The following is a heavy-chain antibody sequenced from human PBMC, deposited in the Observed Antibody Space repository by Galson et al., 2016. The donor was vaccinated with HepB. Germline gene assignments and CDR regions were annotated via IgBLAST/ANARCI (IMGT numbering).Heavy chain of an antibody. V-gene: IGHV1-18*04. CDR3: ATGTSLIRGFDH. CDR2: ISAYNGDT. CDR1: GYIFRNYG. D-gene: IGHD3-16*01. Sequence: SVKVSCKGSGYIFRNYGINWVRQAPGQGLEWMGWISAYNGDTNYAPTVQGRVTMTTDISTNTDTMELWNLRSDDTAVYYCATGTSLIRGFDHWGQGTLVTVSS. J-gene: IGHJ4*02.